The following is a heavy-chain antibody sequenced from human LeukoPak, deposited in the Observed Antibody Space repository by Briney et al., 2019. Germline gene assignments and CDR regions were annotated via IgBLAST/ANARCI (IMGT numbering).Heavy chain of an antibody. CDR1: GFTFSSYG. Sequence: PPGGSPRLSCATSGFTFSSYGMNWVRQAPGKGLEWVSYISGSGIKHYADSVKGRFTISRDNAKNSLYLQMNSLRVEDTAVYYCAREDTGVAFDIWGQGTTVTV. D-gene: IGHD2-8*01. J-gene: IGHJ3*02. CDR2: ISGSGIK. CDR3: AREDTGVAFDI. V-gene: IGHV3-48*03.